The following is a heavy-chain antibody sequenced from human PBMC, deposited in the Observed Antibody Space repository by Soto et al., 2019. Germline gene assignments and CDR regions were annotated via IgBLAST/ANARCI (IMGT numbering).Heavy chain of an antibody. J-gene: IGHJ4*02. CDR3: APWFGAFDY. CDR2: INSDGSTT. V-gene: IGHV3-74*01. D-gene: IGHD3-10*01. Sequence: HPGGSLRLSCAASGFTFSNYWMHWVRQAPGKGLVWVSRINSDGSTTTYADSVKGRFTISRDNAKNTLYLQMNSLRAEDTAVYYCAPWFGAFDYWGQGTLVTVYS. CDR1: GFTFSNYW.